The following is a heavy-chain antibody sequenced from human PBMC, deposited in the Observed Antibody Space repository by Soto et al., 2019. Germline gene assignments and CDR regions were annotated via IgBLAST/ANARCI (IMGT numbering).Heavy chain of an antibody. CDR1: TGNCGNYA. CDR3: AKRSPSGTYYFDY. D-gene: IGHD1-26*01. V-gene: IGHV3-23*01. J-gene: IGHJ4*02. Sequence: GGSLIHWWAAATGNCGNYAMTWISKEPGKGLEWVSAISGSGSSTHYADSVKGRFTISRDNSRNTLYLQMNSLRTEDTAIYYCAKRSPSGTYYFDYWGQGTLVTVSS. CDR2: ISGSGSST.